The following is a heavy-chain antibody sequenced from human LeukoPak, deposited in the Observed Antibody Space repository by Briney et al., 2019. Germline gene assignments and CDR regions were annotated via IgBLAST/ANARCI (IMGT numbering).Heavy chain of an antibody. CDR1: GYTFTSYG. Sequence: ASVKVSCKASGYTFTSYGISWVRQAPGQGLEWMGWISAYNGNTNYAQKLQGRVTMTTDTSTSTAYMELRSLRSDDTPVYYGARVPRIGAAVKYNWFDPWGQGTLVTVSP. V-gene: IGHV1-18*01. CDR3: ARVPRIGAAVKYNWFDP. J-gene: IGHJ5*02. D-gene: IGHD6-13*01. CDR2: ISAYNGNT.